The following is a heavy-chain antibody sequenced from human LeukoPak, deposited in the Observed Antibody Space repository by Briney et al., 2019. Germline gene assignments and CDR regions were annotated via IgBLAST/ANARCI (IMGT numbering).Heavy chain of an antibody. D-gene: IGHD6-19*01. CDR1: GGSISNYY. CDR3: ARVLSSGWAGFDY. V-gene: IGHV4-59*01. Sequence: SETLSLTCTVSGGSISNYYWTWIRQPPGKGLEWIAHIYYSGTTNYNPSLKSRVTISVDTSKNQFSLKLSSVTAADTAVYYCARVLSSGWAGFDYWGQGALVTDSS. J-gene: IGHJ4*02. CDR2: IYYSGTT.